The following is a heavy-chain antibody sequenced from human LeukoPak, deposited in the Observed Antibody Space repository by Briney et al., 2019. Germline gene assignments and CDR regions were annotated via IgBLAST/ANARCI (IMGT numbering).Heavy chain of an antibody. V-gene: IGHV3-30*03. J-gene: IGHJ6*02. D-gene: IGHD6-6*01. Sequence: GRSLRLSCAASGFTFSSYGMHWARQAPGKGLEWVAVISYDGSNKYYADSVKGRFTISRDNSKNTLYLQMNSLRAEDTAVYYCAGGSSPYYYYGMDVWGQGTTVTVSS. CDR3: AGGSSPYYYYGMDV. CDR1: GFTFSSYG. CDR2: ISYDGSNK.